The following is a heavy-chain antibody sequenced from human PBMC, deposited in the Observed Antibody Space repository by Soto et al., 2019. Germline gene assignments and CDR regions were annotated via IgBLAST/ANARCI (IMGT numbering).Heavy chain of an antibody. D-gene: IGHD2-8*02. CDR1: GFTFNNYA. CDR3: VKDWTGDTCPCMDV. CDR2: ISGSDGST. J-gene: IGHJ6*01. V-gene: IGHV3-23*04. Sequence: VHLVESGGGLVQPGGSLRLSCAASGFTFNNYAMTWVRQAPGKGLEWVSTISGSDGSTYYADSVKGRLTISRDNSKNALYLQMSSLRAEDTALYYCVKDWTGDTCPCMDVWGQGTTVTVSS.